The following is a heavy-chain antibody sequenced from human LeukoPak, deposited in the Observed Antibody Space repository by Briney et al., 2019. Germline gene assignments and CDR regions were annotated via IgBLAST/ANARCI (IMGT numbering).Heavy chain of an antibody. CDR3: ARGDRVLRYFDWPSIWRYYFDY. D-gene: IGHD3-9*01. Sequence: SETLSLTCTVSGGSISSSSYYWSWIRQPPGTGLEWIGEINHSGSTNYNPSLKSRVTISVDTSKNQFSLKLSSVTAADTAVYYCARGDRVLRYFDWPSIWRYYFDYWGQGTLVTVSS. CDR1: GGSISSSSYY. V-gene: IGHV4-39*07. J-gene: IGHJ4*02. CDR2: INHSGST.